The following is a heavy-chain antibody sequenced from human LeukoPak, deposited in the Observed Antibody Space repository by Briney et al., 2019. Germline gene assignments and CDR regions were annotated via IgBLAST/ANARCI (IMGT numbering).Heavy chain of an antibody. CDR2: INPNSGGT. V-gene: IGHV1-2*02. J-gene: IGHJ4*02. CDR3: ARDDGGDYGEYYFDY. D-gene: IGHD4-17*01. CDR1: GYTFTGYY. Sequence: GASVKVSRKASGYTFTGYYMHWVRQAPGQGLEWMGWINPNSGGTNYAQKFQGRVTMTRDTSISTAYMELSRLRSDDTAVYYCARDDGGDYGEYYFDYWGQGTLVTVSS.